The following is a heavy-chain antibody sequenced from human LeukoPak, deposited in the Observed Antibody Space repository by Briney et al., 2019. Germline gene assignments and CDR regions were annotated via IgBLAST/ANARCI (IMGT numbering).Heavy chain of an antibody. CDR1: GYTFTSYG. V-gene: IGHV1-18*01. Sequence: GASVKVSCKASGYTFTSYGISWVRQAPGQGLEWMGWISAYNGNTNYAQKLQGRVTMTTDTSTSTAYMELRSLRSEDTAVYYCARPSSSSSRWVFDYWGQGTLVTVSS. CDR3: ARPSSSSSRWVFDY. J-gene: IGHJ4*02. CDR2: ISAYNGNT. D-gene: IGHD6-6*01.